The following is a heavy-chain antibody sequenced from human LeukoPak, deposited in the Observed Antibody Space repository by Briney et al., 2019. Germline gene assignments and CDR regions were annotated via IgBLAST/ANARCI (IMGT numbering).Heavy chain of an antibody. CDR1: GAPVSSSSYY. D-gene: IGHD5-18*01. Sequence: SETLSLTCTVSGAPVSSSSYYWGWIRQPPGKGLEWIASMRYSGNTFSNPSLKSRVTISVDTSKSQFSLRLNSVTAADTAVYYCARQPESEYSYGFEDHWGQGILVTVSS. CDR2: MRYSGNT. J-gene: IGHJ4*02. V-gene: IGHV4-39*01. CDR3: ARQPESEYSYGFEDH.